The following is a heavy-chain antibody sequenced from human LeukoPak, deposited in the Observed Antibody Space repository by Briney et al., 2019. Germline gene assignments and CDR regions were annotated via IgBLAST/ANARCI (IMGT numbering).Heavy chain of an antibody. CDR1: GFTFSTYG. Sequence: PGGSLRLSCAASGFTFSTYGLHWVRQAPGKGLVWVSHINPDGSRTTYADSVEGRFTISRDNTKNTLYLQMNSLRVEDTAVYYCAYQLLPNWGQGTLVTVSS. D-gene: IGHD2-2*01. V-gene: IGHV3-74*01. CDR3: AYQLLPN. J-gene: IGHJ4*02. CDR2: INPDGSRT.